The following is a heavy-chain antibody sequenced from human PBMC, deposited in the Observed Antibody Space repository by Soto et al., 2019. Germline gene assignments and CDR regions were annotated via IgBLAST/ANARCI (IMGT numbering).Heavy chain of an antibody. D-gene: IGHD5-18*01. Sequence: EVQLLESGGGLVQPGGSLRLSCAASGFTFSSYAMSWVRQAPGKGLEWVSAISGSGGSTYYADSVKGRFTISRDNSKNTLYLQMNSLRAEDPAVYYCARRHPEIHLWPHGAGGFDYWGQGTLVTVSS. CDR3: ARRHPEIHLWPHGAGGFDY. V-gene: IGHV3-23*01. CDR2: ISGSGGST. CDR1: GFTFSSYA. J-gene: IGHJ4*02.